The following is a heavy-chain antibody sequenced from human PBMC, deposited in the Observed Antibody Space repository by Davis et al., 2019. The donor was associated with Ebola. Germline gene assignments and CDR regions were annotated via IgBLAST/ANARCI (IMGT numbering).Heavy chain of an antibody. CDR1: GYTFISYD. Sequence: AASVKVSCKASGYTFISYDINWVRQATEQGLEWMGWMNPNSGNTGYAQKFQGRVTMTRDTSTSTVYMELSSLRSEDTAVYYCARRDSSGYDAFDIWGQGTMVTVSS. CDR3: ARRDSSGYDAFDI. D-gene: IGHD3-22*01. J-gene: IGHJ3*02. V-gene: IGHV1-8*01. CDR2: MNPNSGNT.